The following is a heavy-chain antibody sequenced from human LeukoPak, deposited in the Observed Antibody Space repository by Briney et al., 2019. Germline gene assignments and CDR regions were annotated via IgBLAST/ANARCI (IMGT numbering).Heavy chain of an antibody. CDR3: ARHNEIYYYDSSGYYPVPFDY. D-gene: IGHD3-22*01. J-gene: IGHJ4*02. CDR1: GGSISSSSYY. V-gene: IGHV4-39*01. CDR2: IYYSGST. Sequence: PSETLSLTCTVSGGSISSSSYYWGWIRQPPGKGLEWIGSIYYSGSTYYNPSLKSRVTISVDTSKNQFSLKLSSVTAADTAVYYCARHNEIYYYDSSGYYPVPFDYWGQGTLVTVSS.